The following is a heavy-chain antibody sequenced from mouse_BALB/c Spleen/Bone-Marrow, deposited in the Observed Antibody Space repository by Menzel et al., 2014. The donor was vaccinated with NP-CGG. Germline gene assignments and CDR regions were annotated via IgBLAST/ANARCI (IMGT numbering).Heavy chain of an antibody. J-gene: IGHJ4*01. Sequence: VKLMESGPGLVAPSQSLSIPCTISGFSLTNYGLHWVRQPPGKGLEWLVVIWSDGSTTYNSALKSRLSISKDNSKSQVFLKMNSLQTDDTAMYYCARHRYYAMDYWGQGTSVTVSS. CDR3: ARHRYYAMDY. CDR2: IWSDGST. V-gene: IGHV2-6-1*01. CDR1: GFSLTNYG.